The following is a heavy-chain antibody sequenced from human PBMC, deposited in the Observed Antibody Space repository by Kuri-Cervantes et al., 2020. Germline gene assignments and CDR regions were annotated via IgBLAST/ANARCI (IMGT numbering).Heavy chain of an antibody. CDR2: IRSKANSYAT. CDR1: GFTFSGSA. J-gene: IGHJ4*02. Sequence: GESLKISCAASGFTFSGSAMHWVRQASGKGLEWVGRIRSKANSYATAYAASVKGRFTISRDDSKNTAYLQMNSLRAEDTAVYYCASESRYCGGDCSPSAFDYWGQGTLVTVSS. V-gene: IGHV3-73*01. D-gene: IGHD2-21*02. CDR3: ASESRYCGGDCSPSAFDY.